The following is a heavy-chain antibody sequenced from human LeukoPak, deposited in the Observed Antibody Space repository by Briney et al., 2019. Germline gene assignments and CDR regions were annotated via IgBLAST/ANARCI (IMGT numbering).Heavy chain of an antibody. Sequence: GGSLRLSCAASGFTFSSYAMSWVRQAPGKGLEWVSAISGSGGSTYYADSVKGRFTISRDNSKNTLYLQMNSLRAEDTAVYYCAKGGKGVVPAAIRSFDYWGQGTLVTVSS. CDR3: AKGGKGVVPAAIRSFDY. V-gene: IGHV3-23*01. CDR2: ISGSGGST. D-gene: IGHD2-2*01. CDR1: GFTFSSYA. J-gene: IGHJ4*02.